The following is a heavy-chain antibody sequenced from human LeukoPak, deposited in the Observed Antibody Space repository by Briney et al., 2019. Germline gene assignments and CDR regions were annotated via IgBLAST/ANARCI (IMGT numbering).Heavy chain of an antibody. D-gene: IGHD2-2*01. J-gene: IGHJ6*03. CDR1: DGSFSGYY. CDR3: ARYGRVSIVVVPGYYYYMDV. V-gene: IGHV4-34*01. Sequence: SETLSLTCAVYDGSFSGYYWSWIRQPPGKGLEWIGEINHSGSTNYNPSLKCRVTISVDTSKNQFSLKLSSVTAADTAVYYCARYGRVSIVVVPGYYYYMDVWGKGTTVTVSS. CDR2: INHSGST.